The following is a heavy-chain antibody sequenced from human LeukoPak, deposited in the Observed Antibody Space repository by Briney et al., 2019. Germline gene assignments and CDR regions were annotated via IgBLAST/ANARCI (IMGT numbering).Heavy chain of an antibody. CDR2: ISYDGSNK. V-gene: IGHV3-30-3*01. Sequence: GRSLRLSCAASGFTFSSYAMHWVRQAPGKGLEWVAVISYDGSNKYYADSVKGRFTISRDNSKNTLYLQMNSLRAEDTAVYYCARDERWNYNLPDYWGQGTLVTVSS. CDR3: ARDERWNYNLPDY. J-gene: IGHJ4*02. D-gene: IGHD1-7*01. CDR1: GFTFSSYA.